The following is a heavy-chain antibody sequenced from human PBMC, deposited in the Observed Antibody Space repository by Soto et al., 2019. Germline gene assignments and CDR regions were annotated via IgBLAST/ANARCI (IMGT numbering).Heavy chain of an antibody. V-gene: IGHV3-30-3*01. D-gene: IGHD2-15*01. CDR3: AREGCDGGSCYILVGLGYGLDC. CDR2: ISYDGNNK. J-gene: IGHJ6*02. Sequence: QVQLVESGGGVVQPGRSLRLSCAASGFTFSSYVMHWVRQAPGKGLEWVAVISYDGNNKYYADSVKGRFTISRDNSKNTLYREMNSLRAEETGVCYCAREGCDGGSCYILVGLGYGLDCWGEGTTVTVSS. CDR1: GFTFSSYV.